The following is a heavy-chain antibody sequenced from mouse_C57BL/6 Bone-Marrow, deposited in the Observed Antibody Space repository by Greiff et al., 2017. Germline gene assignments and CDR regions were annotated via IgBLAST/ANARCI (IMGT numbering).Heavy chain of an antibody. Sequence: EVMLVESGGGLVKPGGSLKLSCAASGFTFSSYAMSWVRQTPEKRLEWVATISDGGSYTYYPDNVKGRFTISRDNAKNNLYLQMSHLKSEDTAMYYCARDPIPHDGYYDYWGQGTTLTVSS. CDR2: ISDGGSYT. V-gene: IGHV5-4*01. J-gene: IGHJ2*01. D-gene: IGHD2-3*01. CDR1: GFTFSSYA. CDR3: ARDPIPHDGYYDY.